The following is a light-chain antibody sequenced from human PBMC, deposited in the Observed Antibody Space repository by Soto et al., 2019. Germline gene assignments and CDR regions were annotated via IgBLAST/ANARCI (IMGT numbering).Light chain of an antibody. Sequence: EIVMTQSPATLSVSPGERATLSCRASQSVSSNFAWYQQKPGQAHRLLIFGASTRATGIPARFSGSGSGTEFTLTISSLQSEDFAVYYCQQYNNWPSFGGGTKVEIK. CDR3: QQYNNWPS. CDR2: GAS. CDR1: QSVSSN. J-gene: IGKJ4*01. V-gene: IGKV3-15*01.